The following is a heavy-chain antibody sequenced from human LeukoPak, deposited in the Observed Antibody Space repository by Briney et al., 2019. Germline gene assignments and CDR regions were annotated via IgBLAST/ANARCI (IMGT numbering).Heavy chain of an antibody. J-gene: IGHJ6*03. CDR1: GYTFTGYY. D-gene: IGHD2/OR15-2a*01. V-gene: IGHV1-2*02. CDR3: EVLDYYYMDV. CDR2: INPNSGGT. Sequence: ASVKVSCKASGYTFTGYYMHWGRQAPGQGREWMGWINPNSGGTNYAQKFQGRVTMTRDTSISTAYMELSRLRSDDTAVYYCEVLDYYYMDVWGKGATVTVSS.